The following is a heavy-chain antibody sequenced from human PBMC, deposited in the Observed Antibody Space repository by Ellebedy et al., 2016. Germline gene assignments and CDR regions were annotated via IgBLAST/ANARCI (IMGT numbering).Heavy chain of an antibody. V-gene: IGHV1-18*01. Sequence: ASVKVSCKASGYTFTRYGITWVRQAPGQGLEWMGWISAYNGNTNYAQKLQGRVTMTTDTSTNTAYMELSSLRSDDSAVYYCARGRIAQLWSERYFDLWGRGTLVTVSS. CDR1: GYTFTRYG. D-gene: IGHD5-18*01. CDR3: ARGRIAQLWSERYFDL. J-gene: IGHJ2*01. CDR2: ISAYNGNT.